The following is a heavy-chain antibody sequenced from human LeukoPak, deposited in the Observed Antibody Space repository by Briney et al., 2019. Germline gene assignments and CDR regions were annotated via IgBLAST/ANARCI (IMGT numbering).Heavy chain of an antibody. CDR3: AGACAYQDCFDY. V-gene: IGHV5-51*01. D-gene: IGHD3-16*01. CDR2: IYPGDSET. Sequence: GEALKISCPGPGYSFTNYWLGWVRQLPGRGLEWMGLIYPGDSETRDSPSFQGQVTISADKSISAAYLQGSSLKASDTAMYYCAGACAYQDCFDYWGQGTLVTVSS. CDR1: GYSFTNYW. J-gene: IGHJ4*02.